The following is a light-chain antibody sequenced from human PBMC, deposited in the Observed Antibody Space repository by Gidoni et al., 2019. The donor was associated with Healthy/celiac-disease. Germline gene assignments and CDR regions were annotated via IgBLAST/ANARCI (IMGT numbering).Light chain of an antibody. Sequence: DIQMTQSPSSLSASVGDRVTITCRASQSISTYLNWYQHKPGKAPKLLIYAASSLQSGVPSRFSGSGSGTDFTLTISRLQPEDFATYYCQQSYSTPYTFGQGTNLEIK. J-gene: IGKJ2*01. CDR1: QSISTY. CDR2: AAS. V-gene: IGKV1-39*01. CDR3: QQSYSTPYT.